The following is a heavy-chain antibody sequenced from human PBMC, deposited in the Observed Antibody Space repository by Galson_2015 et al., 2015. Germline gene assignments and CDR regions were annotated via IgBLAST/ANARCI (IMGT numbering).Heavy chain of an antibody. D-gene: IGHD3-10*01. V-gene: IGHV3-33*01. CDR1: GFTFSSLG. CDR2: IWDDGSNK. Sequence: SLRLSCAASGFTFSSLGIHWVRQAPGKGLEWVASIWDDGSNKYYADSVKGRFTISRDNSKNTLYLQMNSLGAEDTAVFYCARGPITLVRGNFGMDVWGQGTTVTVSS. CDR3: ARGPITLVRGNFGMDV. J-gene: IGHJ6*02.